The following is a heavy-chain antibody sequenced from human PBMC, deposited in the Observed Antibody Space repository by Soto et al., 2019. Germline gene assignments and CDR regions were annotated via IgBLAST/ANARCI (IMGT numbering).Heavy chain of an antibody. CDR3: ARGGVSYYDSSGYYPDFDY. CDR1: GGTFSSYA. Sequence: SVKVSCKASGGTFSSYAISWVRQAPGQGLEWMGGIIPIFGTANYAQKFQGRVTITADESTSTAYMELSSLRSEDTAVYYCARGGVSYYDSSGYYPDFDYRGQGTLVTVSS. CDR2: IIPIFGTA. J-gene: IGHJ4*02. D-gene: IGHD3-22*01. V-gene: IGHV1-69*13.